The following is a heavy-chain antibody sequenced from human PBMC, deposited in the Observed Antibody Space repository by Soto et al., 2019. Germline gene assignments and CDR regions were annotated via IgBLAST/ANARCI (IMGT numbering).Heavy chain of an antibody. J-gene: IGHJ4*02. CDR1: GGSISSYY. D-gene: IGHD3-22*01. CDR3: ARDIGYYYDSSGYSDC. CDR2: IYTSGST. Sequence: SETLSLTCTVSGGSISSYYLSWIRQPAGKGLEWIGRIYTSGSTNYNPSLKSRVTMPVDTSKNQFSLKLSSVTAADTAVYYCARDIGYYYDSSGYSDCWGQGSLVTGPS. V-gene: IGHV4-4*07.